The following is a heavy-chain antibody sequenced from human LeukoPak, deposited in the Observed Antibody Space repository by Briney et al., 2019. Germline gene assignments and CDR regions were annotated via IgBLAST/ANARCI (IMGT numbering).Heavy chain of an antibody. CDR1: GGSISSSSYS. CDR3: ARGGGPITPRIVGATTGREYYFDY. Sequence: SETLSLTCTVSGGSISSSSYSWGWIRQPPGKGLEWIGEINHSGSTNYNPSLKSRVTISVDTSKNQFSLKLSSVTAADTAVYYCARGGGPITPRIVGATTGREYYFDYWGQGTLVTVSS. V-gene: IGHV4-39*07. J-gene: IGHJ4*02. CDR2: INHSGST. D-gene: IGHD1-26*01.